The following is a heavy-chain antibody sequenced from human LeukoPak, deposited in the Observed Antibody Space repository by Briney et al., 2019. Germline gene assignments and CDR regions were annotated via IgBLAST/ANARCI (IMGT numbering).Heavy chain of an antibody. Sequence: GGSLRLSCAASGFTFDDYAMHWVRQAPGKGLEWVSLISGDGGSTYYADSVKGRFTISRDNSKNSLYLQMNSLRTEDTALYYCAKAVVDTAMVAYYYYYHMDVWGKGTTVTVSS. CDR1: GFTFDDYA. V-gene: IGHV3-43*02. D-gene: IGHD5-18*01. J-gene: IGHJ6*03. CDR3: AKAVVDTAMVAYYYYYHMDV. CDR2: ISGDGGST.